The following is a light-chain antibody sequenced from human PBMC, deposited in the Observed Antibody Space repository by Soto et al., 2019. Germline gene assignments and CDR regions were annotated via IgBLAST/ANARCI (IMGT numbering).Light chain of an antibody. V-gene: IGLV2-14*01. Sequence: QSVLTQPASVSGSPRQSITISCTGTGSDVGGYNYVSWYQQHPGKAPKLMIYGVTNRPSGVPDRFFGSKSGTSASLTIIGLRAEDEANYYCQSYDSSLSGSGVFGGGTKVTVL. J-gene: IGLJ3*02. CDR2: GVT. CDR1: GSDVGGYNY. CDR3: QSYDSSLSGSGV.